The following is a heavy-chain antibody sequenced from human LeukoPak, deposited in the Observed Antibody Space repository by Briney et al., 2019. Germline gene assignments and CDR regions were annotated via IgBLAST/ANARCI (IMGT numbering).Heavy chain of an antibody. Sequence: SETLSLTCTVSGGSISNYYWSWIRQPPGKGLEWIGYISYIGSTKYNPSLKSRVTISEDTSKKQFSLKLSSVTAADTAVYYCAGSYHYYMDVWGKGTTVTVSS. CDR1: GGSISNYY. CDR2: ISYIGST. V-gene: IGHV4-59*01. J-gene: IGHJ6*03. CDR3: AGSYHYYMDV.